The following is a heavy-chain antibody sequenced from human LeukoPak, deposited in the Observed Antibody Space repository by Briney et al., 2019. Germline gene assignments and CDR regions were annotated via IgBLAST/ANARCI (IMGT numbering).Heavy chain of an antibody. CDR1: GFTFSSYG. D-gene: IGHD2-15*01. CDR3: ARRSNYCSGGSCSFDI. J-gene: IGHJ3*02. V-gene: IGHV3-23*01. Sequence: PGGSLRLSCAASGFTFSSYGMSWVRQAPGKGLEWVSAISGSGGSTYYADSVKGRFTISRDNSQNTLYLQMNSLRAEDTAVYYCARRSNYCSGGSCSFDIWGQGTMVTVSS. CDR2: ISGSGGST.